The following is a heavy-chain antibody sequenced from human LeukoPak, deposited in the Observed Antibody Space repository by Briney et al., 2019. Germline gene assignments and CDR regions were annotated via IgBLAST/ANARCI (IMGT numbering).Heavy chain of an antibody. V-gene: IGHV1-24*01. D-gene: IGHD5-18*01. CDR2: FDPEDGET. CDR1: GYTLTELS. Sequence: ASVKVSCKVSGYTLTELSMHWVRQAPGKGLEWMGGFDPEDGETIYAQKFQGRVTMTGDTSTDTAYMELSSLRSEDTAVYYCATAVDTAMVANDYWGQGTLVTVSS. J-gene: IGHJ4*02. CDR3: ATAVDTAMVANDY.